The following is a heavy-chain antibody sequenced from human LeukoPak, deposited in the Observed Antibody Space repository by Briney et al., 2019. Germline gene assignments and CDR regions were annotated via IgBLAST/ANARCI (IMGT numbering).Heavy chain of an antibody. CDR1: GGTFSSYA. J-gene: IGHJ3*02. CDR2: IIPIFGTA. CDR3: ARELDIVVVPAAIPRVHAFDI. V-gene: IGHV1-69*01. D-gene: IGHD2-2*02. Sequence: ASVKVSCKASGGTFSSYAISWVRQAPGQGLEWMGGIIPIFGTANYAQKFQGRVTITADESTSTAYMELSSLRSEDTAVYYCARELDIVVVPAAIPRVHAFDIWGQGTMVTVSS.